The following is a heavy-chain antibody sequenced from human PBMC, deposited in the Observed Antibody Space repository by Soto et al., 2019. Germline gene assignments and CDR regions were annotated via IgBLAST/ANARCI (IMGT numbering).Heavy chain of an antibody. CDR3: AKDREWKLLIPFDY. CDR1: GFTFSTYA. V-gene: IGHV3-30*18. D-gene: IGHD3-22*01. CDR2: ISYDGGNK. J-gene: IGHJ4*02. Sequence: QVQLVESGGGVVQPGRSLRLSCAASGFTFSTYAMHWVRQAPGKGLEWVAVISYDGGNKYYADSVKGRFTISRDNSKNTLYLQMNSLRAEDTAVYYCAKDREWKLLIPFDYWGQGTLVTVSS.